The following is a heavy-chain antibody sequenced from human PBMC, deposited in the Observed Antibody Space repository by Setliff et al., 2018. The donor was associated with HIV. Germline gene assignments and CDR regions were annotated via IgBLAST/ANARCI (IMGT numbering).Heavy chain of an antibody. CDR2: MNPNSGIT. V-gene: IGHV1-8*03. CDR1: GYTFTSYD. J-gene: IGHJ4*02. CDR3: ARGYSGYDSYYFDY. Sequence: ASVKVSCKASGYTFTSYDIHWLRQATGQGLEWMGWMNPNSGITGYAQKFQGRVTITRKTSISTAFMELSSLRSEDTAVYYCARGYSGYDSYYFDYWGQGTLVTVSS. D-gene: IGHD5-12*01.